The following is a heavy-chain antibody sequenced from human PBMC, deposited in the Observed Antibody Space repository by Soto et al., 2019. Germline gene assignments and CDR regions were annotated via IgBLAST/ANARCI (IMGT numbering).Heavy chain of an antibody. CDR1: GFTFSSYG. V-gene: IGHV3-30*18. CDR3: AKLVSMDTAMGKGDAFDI. J-gene: IGHJ3*02. Sequence: SGGSLRLSCAASGFTFSSYGMHWVRRAPGKGLEWVAVISYDGSNKYYADSVKGRFTISRDNSKNTLYLQMNSLRAEDTAVYYCAKLVSMDTAMGKGDAFDIWGQGTMVTVS. D-gene: IGHD5-18*01. CDR2: ISYDGSNK.